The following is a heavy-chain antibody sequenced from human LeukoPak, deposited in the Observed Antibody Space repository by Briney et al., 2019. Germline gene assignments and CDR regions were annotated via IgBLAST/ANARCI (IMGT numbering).Heavy chain of an antibody. CDR3: ARDPGYNDRSGYYHMYYFDN. V-gene: IGHV1-69*13. J-gene: IGHJ4*02. D-gene: IGHD3-22*01. CDR2: IIPIFGTA. Sequence: SVKVSCKASGGTFSSYAISWVRQAPGQGLEWMGGIIPIFGTANYAQKFQGRLTITADESTSTAYMELSSLRSEDTAVYYCARDPGYNDRSGYYHMYYFDNWGQGTLVTVSS. CDR1: GGTFSSYA.